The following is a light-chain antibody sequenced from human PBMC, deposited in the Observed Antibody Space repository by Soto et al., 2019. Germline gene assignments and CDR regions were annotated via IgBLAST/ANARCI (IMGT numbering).Light chain of an antibody. J-gene: IGKJ4*01. CDR1: QSVRSSY. CDR3: QQYVTSPELT. Sequence: EIVLTQSPGTLSLSPGERATLSCRASQSVRSSYVAWYQQKPGQAPRLLIYGASSRVTGIPDRFSGSGSGTDFTLTISRLDPEDSAVYYCQQYVTSPELTFGGGTKVEIK. CDR2: GAS. V-gene: IGKV3-20*01.